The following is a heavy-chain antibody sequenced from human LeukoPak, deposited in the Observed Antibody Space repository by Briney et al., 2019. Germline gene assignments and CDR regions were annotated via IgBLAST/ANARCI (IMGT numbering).Heavy chain of an antibody. CDR3: AKEAGYYDSSGYLYYGMDV. Sequence: ASVKVSCKASGYTFTSYYMHWVRQAPGQGLEWMGIINPSGGSTSYAQKFQGRVTMTRDTSTSTVYMELSSLRSEDTAVYYCAKEAGYYDSSGYLYYGMDVWGQGTTVNVSS. CDR1: GYTFTSYY. CDR2: INPSGGST. J-gene: IGHJ6*02. D-gene: IGHD3-22*01. V-gene: IGHV1-46*01.